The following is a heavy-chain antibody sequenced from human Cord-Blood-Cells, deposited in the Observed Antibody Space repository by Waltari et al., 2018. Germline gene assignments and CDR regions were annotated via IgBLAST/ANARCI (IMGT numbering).Heavy chain of an antibody. CDR3: ARGPLYSSSSVAFDI. V-gene: IGHV4-59*01. J-gene: IGHJ3*02. D-gene: IGHD6-6*01. CDR2: IYYSGSN. Sequence: QVQLQESGPGLVKPSETLSLTCTVSGGSISSYYWSWIRTPPGKGLEWIVYIYYSGSNNYNPTLNSRVTISVDTSKNQFSLKLSSVTAADTAVYYCARGPLYSSSSVAFDIWGQGTMVTVSS. CDR1: GGSISSYY.